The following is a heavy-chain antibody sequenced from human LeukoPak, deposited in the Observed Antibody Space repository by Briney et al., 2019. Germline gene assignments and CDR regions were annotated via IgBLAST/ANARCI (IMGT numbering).Heavy chain of an antibody. CDR2: IGGSGTTI. D-gene: IGHD3-10*01. Sequence: GGSLRLSCAASGFTFSDYYMSWIRQAPGKGLEWVSYIGGSGTTIFYAHSVKGRFTISRDNAKNSLYLQMNSLRAEDTAVYCCARFAGSGSYYIDYWGQGTLITVSS. CDR1: GFTFSDYY. J-gene: IGHJ4*02. V-gene: IGHV3-11*01. CDR3: ARFAGSGSYYIDY.